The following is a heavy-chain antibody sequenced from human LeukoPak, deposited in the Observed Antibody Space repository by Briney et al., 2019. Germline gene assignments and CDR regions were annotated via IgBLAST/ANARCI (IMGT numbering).Heavy chain of an antibody. CDR2: ISNSGTYI. V-gene: IGHV3-21*01. J-gene: IGHJ4*02. D-gene: IGHD6-13*01. CDR1: GFTFSTYT. CDR3: ARDRSQQGFDY. Sequence: GGSLRLSCAASGFTFSTYTMNWVRQAPGKGLEWVSSISNSGTYIYYADSVKGRFTISRDNAKNSLYLQMNSLRAEDTAVYYCARDRSQQGFDYWGQGTLVTVSS.